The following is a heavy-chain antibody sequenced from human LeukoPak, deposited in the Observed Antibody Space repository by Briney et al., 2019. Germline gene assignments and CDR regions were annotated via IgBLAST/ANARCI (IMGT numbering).Heavy chain of an antibody. J-gene: IGHJ3*02. V-gene: IGHV5-51*01. CDR2: IYPGDSDT. CDR3: ARRRITMVRGVSGDAFDI. D-gene: IGHD3-10*01. Sequence: GESLKISCKGSGYSFTSYWIGWVRQMPGKGLEWMGIIYPGDSDTRYSPSFQGQVTISADKSISTAYLQWSSLKASDTAMYYCARRRITMVRGVSGDAFDIWGQGTMVTVSS. CDR1: GYSFTSYW.